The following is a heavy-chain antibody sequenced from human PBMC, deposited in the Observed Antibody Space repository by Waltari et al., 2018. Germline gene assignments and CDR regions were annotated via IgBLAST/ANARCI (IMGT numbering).Heavy chain of an antibody. CDR3: ARGNYDFWSGYSDSYYFDY. J-gene: IGHJ4*02. D-gene: IGHD3-3*01. V-gene: IGHV4-4*07. Sequence: QVQLQESGPGLVKPSETLSLTCTVSGGSISSYYWSWIRQPAGKGLEWIGRIYTSGSTNYNPSLKSRVTMSVDTSKNQFSLKLSSVTAADTAVYYCARGNYDFWSGYSDSYYFDYWGQGTLVTVSS. CDR1: GGSISSYY. CDR2: IYTSGST.